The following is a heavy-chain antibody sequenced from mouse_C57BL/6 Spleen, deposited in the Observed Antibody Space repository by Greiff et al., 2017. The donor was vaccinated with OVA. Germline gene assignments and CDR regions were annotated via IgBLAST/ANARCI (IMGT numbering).Heavy chain of an antibody. V-gene: IGHV1-74*01. CDR2: IHPSDSDT. CDR3: VWGYYYLAWFAY. Sequence: VQLQQPGAELVKPGASVKVSCKASGYTFTSYWMHWVKQRPGQGLEWIGRIHPSDSDTNYNQKFKGKATLTVDKSSSTAYMQLSSLPSEDSAVYYCVWGYYYLAWFAYWGQGTLVTVSA. D-gene: IGHD1-1*01. CDR1: GYTFTSYW. J-gene: IGHJ3*01.